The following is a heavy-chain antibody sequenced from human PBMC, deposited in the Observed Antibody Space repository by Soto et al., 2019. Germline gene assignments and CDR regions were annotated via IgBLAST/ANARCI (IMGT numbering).Heavy chain of an antibody. CDR2: IFWDDDG. CDR1: GFSLSTSGVG. CDR3: AHGPYSGYGFEFDY. J-gene: IGHJ4*02. D-gene: IGHD5-12*01. Sequence: SGPTLVNPTQTLTLTCTFSGFSLSTSGVGVGWIRQPPGKALEWLAVIFWDDDGRYSPSLKSRLTITKDTSKNQVVLTMTNMDPVDTGTYYCAHGPYSGYGFEFDYWGQGIMVTVS. V-gene: IGHV2-5*02.